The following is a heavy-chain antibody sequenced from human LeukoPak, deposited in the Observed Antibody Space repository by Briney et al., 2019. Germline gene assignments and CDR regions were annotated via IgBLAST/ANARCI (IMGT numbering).Heavy chain of an antibody. CDR3: ARSAAGRAHLDY. Sequence: PSETLSLTCAVSGGSINTSNWWSWVRQPPGKGLEWIGYIYYSGSTNYNPSLKSRVTISVDTSKNQFSLKLSSVTAADTAVYYCARSAAGRAHLDYWGQGTLVTVSS. J-gene: IGHJ4*02. D-gene: IGHD6-13*01. CDR1: GGSINTSNW. V-gene: IGHV4-4*02. CDR2: IYYSGST.